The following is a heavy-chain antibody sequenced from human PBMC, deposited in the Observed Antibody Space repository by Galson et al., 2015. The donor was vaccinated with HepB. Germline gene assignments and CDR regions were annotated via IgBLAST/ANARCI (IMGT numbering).Heavy chain of an antibody. CDR3: ARGALVVGVAATLNNWFDP. J-gene: IGHJ5*02. V-gene: IGHV1-18*01. CDR2: ISAYNRRT. Sequence: SVKVSCKASGYTFSTYSVTWVRQAPGQGLEWMGWISAYNRRTNYAQKFQGRVSMTTDTSASTVYMELRRLRSDDTAIYYCARGALVVGVAATLNNWFDPWGQGTLVTVSS. D-gene: IGHD2-15*01. CDR1: GYTFSTYS.